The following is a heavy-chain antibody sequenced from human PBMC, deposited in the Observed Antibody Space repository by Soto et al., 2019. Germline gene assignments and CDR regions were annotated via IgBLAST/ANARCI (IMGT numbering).Heavy chain of an antibody. D-gene: IGHD2-21*02. V-gene: IGHV4-30-4*01. Sequence: QVQLQESGPGLVKPSQTLSLTCTVSGGSISSGDYYWSWIRQPPGKGLEWIGYIYYSGSTYYNPSLKSRVTISVDTSKNQFSLKLSSVTAADTAVYYCARAYCGGDCYSLYFDYWGQGTLVTVSS. CDR1: GGSISSGDYY. CDR2: IYYSGST. J-gene: IGHJ4*02. CDR3: ARAYCGGDCYSLYFDY.